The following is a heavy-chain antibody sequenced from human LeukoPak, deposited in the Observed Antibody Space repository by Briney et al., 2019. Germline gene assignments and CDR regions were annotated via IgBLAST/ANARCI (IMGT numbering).Heavy chain of an antibody. V-gene: IGHV3-11*04. J-gene: IGHJ4*02. D-gene: IGHD2/OR15-2a*01. CDR1: GFTFSDYY. Sequence: GGSLRLSCAASGFTFSDYYMNWIRQAPGEGLEWVSNINGGGGTIYYADSVRGRFTISRDNAKNSLYLQMNSLRAEDTAVYFCARDLGFSTLDNWGQGTLVTVSS. CDR2: INGGGGTI. CDR3: ARDLGFSTLDN.